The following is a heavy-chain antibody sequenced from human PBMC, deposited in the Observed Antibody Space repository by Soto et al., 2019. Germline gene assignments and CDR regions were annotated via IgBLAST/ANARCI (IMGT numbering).Heavy chain of an antibody. Sequence: EMQLVASGGGLVQAGESLRLSCAASGFSFSDYDMHWVRQPTGEGLEWISAIGAADDPYYAASVKGRFSVSRDNAQKSLYIQMNSLRVGDTAVYYCARAYSGQLPRRADYYYAMDVWGRGTTVTVSS. CDR2: IGAADDP. V-gene: IGHV3-13*05. CDR3: ARAYSGQLPRRADYYYAMDV. CDR1: GFSFSDYD. J-gene: IGHJ6*02. D-gene: IGHD2-2*01.